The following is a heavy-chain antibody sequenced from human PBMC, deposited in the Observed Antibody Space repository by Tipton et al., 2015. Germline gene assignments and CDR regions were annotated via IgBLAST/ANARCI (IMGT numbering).Heavy chain of an antibody. D-gene: IGHD5-18*01. CDR3: ARGNTAMVGGSDV. CDR1: GFTFNSYW. V-gene: IGHV3-74*01. J-gene: IGHJ6*02. CDR2: INSDGSST. Sequence: GSLRLSCADSGFTFNSYWMHWVRQAPGKGLVWVSRINSDGSSTSYADSVKGRFTISRDNAKNTLYLQMNSLRAEDTAVYYCARGNTAMVGGSDVWGQGTTVTVSS.